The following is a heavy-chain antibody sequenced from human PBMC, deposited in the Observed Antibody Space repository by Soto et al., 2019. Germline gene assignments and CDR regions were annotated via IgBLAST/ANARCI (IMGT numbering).Heavy chain of an antibody. V-gene: IGHV3-30*18. CDR2: ISYDGSNK. D-gene: IGHD2-2*01. Sequence: GGSLRLSCAASGFSFSSYGMHWLRQAAGKGLEWVAVISYDGSNKYYADPVRGRFTISRDNSKNTPYLQMNSLRPEDTAVFYCAKERMEQYQLLPFFDYWGQGTLVTVS. CDR1: GFSFSSYG. CDR3: AKERMEQYQLLPFFDY. J-gene: IGHJ4*02.